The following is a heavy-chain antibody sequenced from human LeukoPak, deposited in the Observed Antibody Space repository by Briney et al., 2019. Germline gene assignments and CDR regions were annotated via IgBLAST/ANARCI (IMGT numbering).Heavy chain of an antibody. V-gene: IGHV4-34*01. CDR2: INHSGST. Sequence: SETLSLTCAVYGGSFSGYYWSWIRQPPGKGLEWIGEINHSGSTNYNPSLKSRVTISVDTSKNQFSLKLSSVTAADTAVYYCVRGCNRASCPYYFDSWAVGTLVTVSS. CDR3: VRGCNRASCPYYFDS. D-gene: IGHD2/OR15-2a*01. J-gene: IGHJ4*02. CDR1: GGSFSGYY.